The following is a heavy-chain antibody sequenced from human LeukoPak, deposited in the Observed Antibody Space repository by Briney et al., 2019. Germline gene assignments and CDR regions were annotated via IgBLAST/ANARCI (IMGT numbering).Heavy chain of an antibody. CDR3: VRDGEVSGYDLLDY. CDR1: GFTFDDYA. Sequence: GGSLRLSCAASGFTFDDYAMHWVRQAPGKGLEWVSGISWNSGSIGYADSVKGRFTISRDNAKNSLSLQMNSLRAEDTAVYYCVRDGEVSGYDLLDYWGQGTLVTVSS. D-gene: IGHD5-12*01. V-gene: IGHV3-9*01. CDR2: ISWNSGSI. J-gene: IGHJ4*02.